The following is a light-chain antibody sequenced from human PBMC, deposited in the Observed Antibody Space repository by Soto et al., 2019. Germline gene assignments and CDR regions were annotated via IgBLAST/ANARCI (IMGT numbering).Light chain of an antibody. V-gene: IGKV3-15*01. J-gene: IGKJ1*01. CDR1: QSVDNN. CDR3: QQYNNWPRT. CDR2: GAS. Sequence: IVMTQSPATLSVSPGEGVTLSCGASQSVDNNLAWYQQKPGQAPRLLIYGASTRATGIPGTFSGSGSGTEFTLTISSLQSEDFAVYYCQQYNNWPRTFGQGTTVEIK.